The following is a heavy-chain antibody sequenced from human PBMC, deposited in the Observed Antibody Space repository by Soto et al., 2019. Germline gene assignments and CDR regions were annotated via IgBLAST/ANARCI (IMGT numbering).Heavy chain of an antibody. CDR3: ARGRVDGWSDAFDI. D-gene: IGHD6-19*01. J-gene: IGHJ3*02. Sequence: QVQLVESGGGVVQPGRSLRLSCAASGFTFSSYAMHWVRQAPGKGLEWVAVISYDGSNKYYADSVKGRFTISRDNSKNTLNLQMNSLRAEDTAVYYCARGRVDGWSDAFDIWGQGTMVTVSS. CDR1: GFTFSSYA. V-gene: IGHV3-30-3*01. CDR2: ISYDGSNK.